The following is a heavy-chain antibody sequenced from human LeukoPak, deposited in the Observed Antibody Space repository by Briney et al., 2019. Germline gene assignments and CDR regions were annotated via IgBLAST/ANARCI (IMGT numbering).Heavy chain of an antibody. CDR3: ARGSYIGVAVTAYFGY. V-gene: IGHV1-69*13. D-gene: IGHD2-21*02. Sequence: SVKVSCKASGGTFSIHAINWVRQAPGQGLEWMGGIIPMFGTANYAQKFQGRVTITADESTSTAFMELRSLRSEDTAVYYCARGSYIGVAVTAYFGYWGQGTLVTVSS. CDR2: IIPMFGTA. J-gene: IGHJ4*02. CDR1: GGTFSIHA.